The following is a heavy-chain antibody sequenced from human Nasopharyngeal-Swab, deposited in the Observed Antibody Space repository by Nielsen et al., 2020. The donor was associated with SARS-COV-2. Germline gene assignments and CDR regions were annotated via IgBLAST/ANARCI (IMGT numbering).Heavy chain of an antibody. CDR1: GFTFSSYA. V-gene: IGHV3-23*01. J-gene: IGHJ6*02. CDR3: AKDGALRFLEWLLRGDYYGMDV. Sequence: GESLKISCAASGFTFSSYAMSWVRQAPGKGLEWVSALSGSGGSTYYADSVKGRFTISRDNSKNTLYLQMNSLRAEDTAVYYCAKDGALRFLEWLLRGDYYGMDVWGQGTTVTVSS. D-gene: IGHD3-3*01. CDR2: LSGSGGST.